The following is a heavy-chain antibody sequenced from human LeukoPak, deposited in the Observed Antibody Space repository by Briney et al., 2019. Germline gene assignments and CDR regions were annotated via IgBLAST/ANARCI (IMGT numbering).Heavy chain of an antibody. Sequence: NPSETLSLTCTVSGGSISSSSYYWGWIRQPPGKGLEWIGSIYYSGSTYYNPSLKSRVTISVDTSKNQFSLKLSSVTAADTAVYYCARLFKPDYDYVWGNYRFFDYWGQGTLVTVSS. CDR2: IYYSGST. V-gene: IGHV4-39*07. J-gene: IGHJ4*02. D-gene: IGHD3-16*01. CDR1: GGSISSSSYY. CDR3: ARLFKPDYDYVWGNYRFFDY.